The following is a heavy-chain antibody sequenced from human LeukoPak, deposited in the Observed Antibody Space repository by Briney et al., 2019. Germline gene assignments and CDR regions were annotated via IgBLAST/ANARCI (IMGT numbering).Heavy chain of an antibody. J-gene: IGHJ4*02. V-gene: IGHV3-30-3*01. CDR1: GFRFSAYA. CDR3: ARDYEWLRSLDY. D-gene: IGHD5-12*01. Sequence: GRSLRLSCAASGFRFSAYAMHWVRQAPGKGLEWVAVIPYDGSNKYYADSLKGRFTISRDNSKNTLYLLINNLRPEDTAVYYCARDYEWLRSLDYWGQGTLVTVSS. CDR2: IPYDGSNK.